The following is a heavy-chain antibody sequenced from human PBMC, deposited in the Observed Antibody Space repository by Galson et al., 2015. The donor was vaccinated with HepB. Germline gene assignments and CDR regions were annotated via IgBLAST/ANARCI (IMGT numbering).Heavy chain of an antibody. V-gene: IGHV1-3*01. CDR1: GYTFTSYP. Sequence: SVKVSCKASGYTFTSYPIHWVRQAPGQRLEWMGWINAGNGNTQYSQKFQGRVTITRDTSASTAYMELSSLRSEDTAVYYCARDIVYGDSGGYYGMDVWGQGTTVTVS. CDR2: INAGNGNT. D-gene: IGHD4-17*01. CDR3: ARDIVYGDSGGYYGMDV. J-gene: IGHJ6*02.